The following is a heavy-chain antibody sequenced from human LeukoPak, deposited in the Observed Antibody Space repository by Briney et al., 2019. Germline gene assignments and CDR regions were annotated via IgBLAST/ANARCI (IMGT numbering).Heavy chain of an antibody. CDR3: AREVRPLRDYYYYMDV. V-gene: IGHV4-59*01. CDR1: GGSISSNY. D-gene: IGHD3-10*01. CDR2: IFYTGST. Sequence: SETLSLTCSVSGGSISSNYWSWIRQPPGKGLEWIGYIFYTGSTNYNPSHKSRVTISADTSKNQLSLKLTSVTTADTAVYYCAREVRPLRDYYYYMDVWGKGTTVTVSS. J-gene: IGHJ6*03.